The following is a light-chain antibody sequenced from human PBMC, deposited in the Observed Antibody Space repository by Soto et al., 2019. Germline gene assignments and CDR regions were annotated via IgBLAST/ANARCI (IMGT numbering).Light chain of an antibody. CDR2: GNS. CDR1: SSNIGAGYD. J-gene: IGLJ1*01. CDR3: QSYDSRLGYV. V-gene: IGLV1-40*01. Sequence: QSVLTQPPSVSGAPGQRVTISFTGSSSNIGAGYDVHWYQQRPGTAPKLLIYGNSNRPSGVPDRFSGSKSGTSASLAITGLQAEDEADYYCQSYDSRLGYVFGTGTKLTVL.